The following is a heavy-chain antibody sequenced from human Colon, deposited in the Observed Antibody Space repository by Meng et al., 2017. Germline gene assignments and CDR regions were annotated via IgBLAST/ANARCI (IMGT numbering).Heavy chain of an antibody. CDR3: VKTGTTDD. D-gene: IGHD1-7*01. CDR1: GFSFSTFG. CDR2: IWYDGSRQ. V-gene: IGHV3-33*06. Sequence: QVQLVESGGGVVQPVRSLRLSCAASGFSFSTFGFHWVRQAPGKGLEWVAVIWYDGSRQYYADSVKGRFTISRDDSKNMLYLNMNRLRDNDTAMYYCVKTGTTDDWGQGTLVTVSS. J-gene: IGHJ4*02.